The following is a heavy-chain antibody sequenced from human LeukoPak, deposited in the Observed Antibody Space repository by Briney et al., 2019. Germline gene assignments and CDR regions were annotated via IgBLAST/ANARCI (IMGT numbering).Heavy chain of an antibody. CDR3: ARIYGGNSADYQTFDY. CDR2: IIPILGIA. Sequence: SVKVSCKASGGTFSNYAISWVRQAPGQGLEWMGRIIPILGIANYAQKFQGRVTITADKSTSTAYMELSSLRSEDTAVYYCARIYGGNSADYQTFDYWGQGTLVTVSS. J-gene: IGHJ4*02. D-gene: IGHD4-23*01. V-gene: IGHV1-69*04. CDR1: GGTFSNYA.